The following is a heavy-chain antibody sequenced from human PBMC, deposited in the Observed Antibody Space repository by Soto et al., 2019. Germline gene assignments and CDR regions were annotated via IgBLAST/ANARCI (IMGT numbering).Heavy chain of an antibody. V-gene: IGHV1-3*01. CDR3: AREGVWVTTKAFDY. D-gene: IGHD4-17*01. CDR1: GYTFTSYA. CDR2: INAGNGNT. Sequence: QVQLVQSGAEVKKPGASVKVSCKASGYTFTSYAMHWVRQAPGQRLEWMGWINAGNGNTKYSQKFQGRVTITRDTFXSTAYMELSSLRSEDTAVYYCAREGVWVTTKAFDYWGQGTLVTVSS. J-gene: IGHJ4*02.